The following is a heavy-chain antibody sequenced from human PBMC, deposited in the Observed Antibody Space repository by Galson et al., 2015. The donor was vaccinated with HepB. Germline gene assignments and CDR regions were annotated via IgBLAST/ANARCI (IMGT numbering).Heavy chain of an antibody. CDR1: GYTLTELS. Sequence: SVKVSCKVSGYTLTELSMHWVRQAPGKGLEWMGGFDPEDGETIYAQKFQGRVTMTEDTSTDTAYMELSSLRSEDTAVYYCATDALGYCSGGSCLAYYYYGMDVWGQGTTVTVSS. CDR2: FDPEDGET. V-gene: IGHV1-24*01. D-gene: IGHD2-15*01. J-gene: IGHJ6*02. CDR3: ATDALGYCSGGSCLAYYYYGMDV.